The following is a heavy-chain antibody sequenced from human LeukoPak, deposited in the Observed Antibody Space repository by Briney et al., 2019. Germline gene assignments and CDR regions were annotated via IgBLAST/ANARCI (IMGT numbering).Heavy chain of an antibody. CDR1: GFTFSSYA. CDR3: ARAHSSGWWDDAFDI. CDR2: ISYDGSNK. Sequence: GGSLRLPCAASGFTFSSYAMHWVRQAPGKGLEWVAVISYDGSNKYYADSVKGRFTISRDNSKNTLYLQMNSLRAEDTAVYYCARAHSSGWWDDAFDIWGQGTMVTVSS. J-gene: IGHJ3*02. D-gene: IGHD6-19*01. V-gene: IGHV3-30-3*01.